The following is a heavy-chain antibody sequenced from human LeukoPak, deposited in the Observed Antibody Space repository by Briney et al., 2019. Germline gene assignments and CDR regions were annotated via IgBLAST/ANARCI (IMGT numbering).Heavy chain of an antibody. Sequence: GGSLRLSCAASGFTFSSYGMHWVRQAPGKGLEWVAFIRYDGSNKYYADSVKGRFTISRDNSKNTLYLQMNSLRAEDTAVYYCARDPNQLPFMALDYWGQGTLVTVSS. CDR3: ARDPNQLPFMALDY. CDR2: IRYDGSNK. D-gene: IGHD2-2*01. J-gene: IGHJ4*02. CDR1: GFTFSSYG. V-gene: IGHV3-30*02.